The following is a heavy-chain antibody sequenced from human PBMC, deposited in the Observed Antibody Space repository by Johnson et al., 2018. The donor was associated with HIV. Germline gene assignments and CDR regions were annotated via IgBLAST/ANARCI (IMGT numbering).Heavy chain of an antibody. J-gene: IGHJ3*02. CDR2: IKSDGTRT. CDR1: GFTVSSNY. D-gene: IGHD3-22*01. Sequence: VQLVESGGGLVQPGGSLRLSCAASGFTVSSNYMSWVRQAPGKGLEWVSRIKSDGTRTTYADSVRGRFTISRDNAKNSLYLQMNSLRAEDTAVYYCARDRPIAPFDIWGQGTMVTVS. CDR3: ARDRPIAPFDI. V-gene: IGHV3-74*01.